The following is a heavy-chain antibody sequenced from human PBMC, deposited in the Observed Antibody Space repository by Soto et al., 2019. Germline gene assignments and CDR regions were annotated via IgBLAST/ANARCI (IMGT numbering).Heavy chain of an antibody. J-gene: IGHJ5*02. CDR3: ARSDYGDP. V-gene: IGHV4-39*01. Sequence: QLQLQESGPGLVQPSETLSLTCTVTGGSISSTTYYWGWIRQTPGKGLEWFGSINYSGNTYYNPSLRSRVTISVDTSKNQFSLKLRSVTAADTAVYYCARSDYGDPWCQGTLVTVSS. CDR2: INYSGNT. D-gene: IGHD3-10*01. CDR1: GGSISSTTYY.